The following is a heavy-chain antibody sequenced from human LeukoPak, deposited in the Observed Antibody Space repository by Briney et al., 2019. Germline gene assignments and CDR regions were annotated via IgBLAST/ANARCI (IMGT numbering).Heavy chain of an antibody. Sequence: GGSLRLSCAASGFSFSTYVMHWVRQAPGKGLEWVAVVSNDGINKYYGDSVKGRFTISRDNSKNTLYLHMESLRAEDTAVYYCAKGLYSSSWYSTFFDYWGQGTLVTVSS. D-gene: IGHD6-13*01. CDR1: GFSFSTYV. CDR2: VSNDGINK. J-gene: IGHJ4*02. CDR3: AKGLYSSSWYSTFFDY. V-gene: IGHV3-30*18.